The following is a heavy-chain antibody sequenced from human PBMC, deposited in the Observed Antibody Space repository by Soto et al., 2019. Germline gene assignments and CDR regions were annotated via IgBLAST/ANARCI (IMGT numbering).Heavy chain of an antibody. J-gene: IGHJ4*02. D-gene: IGHD3-10*01. CDR3: ARVYMVRGTIIRYFDY. V-gene: IGHV4-59*12. CDR2: IYYSGST. Sequence: SETLSLPSTVSGGSISSYYWSWIRQPPGKGLKRIGYIYYSGSTNYNPSLKSRVTISVDKSKNQFSLKLSSVTAADTAVYYCARVYMVRGTIIRYFDYWGQGTLVTVSS. CDR1: GGSISSYY.